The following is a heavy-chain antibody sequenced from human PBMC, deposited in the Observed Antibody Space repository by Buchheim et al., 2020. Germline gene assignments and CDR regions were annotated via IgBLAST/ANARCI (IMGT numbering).Heavy chain of an antibody. Sequence: EVQLVESGGGLVKPGGSLRLSCAASGFTFSSYSMNWVRQAPGKGLEWVSSISSSSYIYYADTVKGRFTISRDNDKNSLYLQMNSLRAEDTAVYYCARDLLVVPAAVAYYYYYGMDVWGQGTT. D-gene: IGHD2-2*01. J-gene: IGHJ6*02. V-gene: IGHV3-21*04. CDR2: ISSSSYI. CDR1: GFTFSSYS. CDR3: ARDLLVVPAAVAYYYYYGMDV.